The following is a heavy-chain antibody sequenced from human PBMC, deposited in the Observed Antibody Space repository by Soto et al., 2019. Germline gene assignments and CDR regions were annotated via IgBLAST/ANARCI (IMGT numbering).Heavy chain of an antibody. CDR2: ISGSGGST. D-gene: IGHD3-9*01. CDR1: GFSISHYW. V-gene: IGHV3-23*01. Sequence: GGSLRLSCAASGFSISHYWMSWVRQAPGKGLVWVSAISGSGGSTYYADSVKGRFTVSRDNAKNSLFLLLNSLRAEDTAVYYCARDKDWAFDYWGQGTLVTVSS. CDR3: ARDKDWAFDY. J-gene: IGHJ4*02.